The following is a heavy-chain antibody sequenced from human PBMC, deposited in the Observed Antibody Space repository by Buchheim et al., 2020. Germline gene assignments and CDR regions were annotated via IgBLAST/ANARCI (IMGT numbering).Heavy chain of an antibody. V-gene: IGHV1-69*01. CDR1: GGTFSSYA. D-gene: IGHD3-3*01. CDR2: IIPIFGTA. J-gene: IGHJ6*02. Sequence: QVQLVQSGAEVKKPGSSVKVSCKASGGTFSSYAISWVRQAPGQGLEWMGGIIPIFGTANYAQKFQGRVTITADESTTTAYMELSSLRSKDTAVYYCARGARYDFWSGYYNPYYYYYGMDVWGQGTT. CDR3: ARGARYDFWSGYYNPYYYYYGMDV.